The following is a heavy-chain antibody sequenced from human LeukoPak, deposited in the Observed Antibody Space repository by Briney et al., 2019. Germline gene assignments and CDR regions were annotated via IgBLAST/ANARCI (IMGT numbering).Heavy chain of an antibody. CDR1: RFTFSSYS. J-gene: IGHJ4*02. CDR3: ARALDSYDILTGHGGEDY. CDR2: ISSSSSYI. V-gene: IGHV3-21*01. D-gene: IGHD3-9*01. Sequence: KSGGSLRLSCAASRFTFSSYSMNWVRQAPGKGLEWVSSISSSSSYIYYADSVKGRFTISRDNAKNSLYLQMNSLRAEDTAVYYCARALDSYDILTGHGGEDYWGQGTLVTVSS.